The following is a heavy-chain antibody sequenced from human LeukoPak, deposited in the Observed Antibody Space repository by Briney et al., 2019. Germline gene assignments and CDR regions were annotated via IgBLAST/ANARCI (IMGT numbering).Heavy chain of an antibody. D-gene: IGHD6-13*01. Sequence: ASVKVSCKVSGYTLTELSMHWVRQAPGKGLEWMGGFDPEDGETIYTQKFQGRVTMTEDTSTDTAYMELSSLRSEDTAVYYCATGRGIAAAGPYTYYNYYYMDVLGKGTTVTVSS. CDR3: ATGRGIAAAGPYTYYNYYYMDV. J-gene: IGHJ6*03. CDR2: FDPEDGET. CDR1: GYTLTELS. V-gene: IGHV1-24*01.